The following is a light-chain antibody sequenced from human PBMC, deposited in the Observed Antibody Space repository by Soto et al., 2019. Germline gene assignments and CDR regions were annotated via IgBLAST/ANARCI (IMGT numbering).Light chain of an antibody. J-gene: IGLJ3*02. CDR3: ALYMGSGIWV. CDR1: SGSVSANYY. V-gene: IGLV8-61*01. Sequence: QTVVTQEASLSVSPGTTVTLTCGLSSGSVSANYYPSWYQQTPGQAPRTLIYNTNTRSSGVPDRFSGSILGNKAALTITGAQADDESDNYCALYMGSGIWVFGGGTKVTVL. CDR2: NTN.